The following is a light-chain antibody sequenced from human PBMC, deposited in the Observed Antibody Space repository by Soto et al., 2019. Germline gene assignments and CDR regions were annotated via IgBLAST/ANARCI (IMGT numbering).Light chain of an antibody. V-gene: IGKV3-20*01. CDR3: QQYATSPLT. CDR2: GAL. J-gene: IGKJ4*01. CDR1: RTVSSRF. Sequence: DIVLTQSPGTLSLSPGERATLSCRASRTVSSRFLAWYQQKPGQAPRLLIYGALSRATGIPDRFSGSGSGTDFTLTISRLEPEDFALYYCQQYATSPLTFGGGTKVEIK.